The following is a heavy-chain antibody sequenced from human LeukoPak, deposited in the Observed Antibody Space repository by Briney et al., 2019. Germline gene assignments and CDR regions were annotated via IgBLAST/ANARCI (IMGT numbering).Heavy chain of an antibody. V-gene: IGHV4-61*05. CDR1: GDSISSSTYY. Sequence: SETLSLTCTVSGDSISSSTYYWGWIRQPPGKGLEWIGYIYYSGSTNYNPSLKSRATISVDTSKNQFSLKLSSVTAADTAVYYCARGGWYPESFQHWGQGALVTVSS. D-gene: IGHD6-19*01. CDR2: IYYSGST. CDR3: ARGGWYPESFQH. J-gene: IGHJ1*01.